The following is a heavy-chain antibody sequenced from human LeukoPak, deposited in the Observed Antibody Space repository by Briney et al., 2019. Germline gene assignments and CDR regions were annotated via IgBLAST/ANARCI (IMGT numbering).Heavy chain of an antibody. J-gene: IGHJ4*02. D-gene: IGHD2-21*02. CDR3: ARDGCGGDCYLADY. V-gene: IGHV3-33*01. Sequence: PGGSLGLSCAASGFIFSSYGMHWVRQAPGKGLEWVAVIWFDGSKKYYADSVKGRITISRDDSKNTLYLQMNSLRAEDTAVYYCARDGCGGDCYLADYWGQGTLVTVSS. CDR1: GFIFSSYG. CDR2: IWFDGSKK.